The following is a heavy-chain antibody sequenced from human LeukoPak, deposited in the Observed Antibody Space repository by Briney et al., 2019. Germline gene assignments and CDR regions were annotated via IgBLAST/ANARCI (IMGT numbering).Heavy chain of an antibody. CDR3: AKLHRDAPIYDF. CDR1: RFTFSRYW. CDR2: INRDESAK. D-gene: IGHD5-24*01. V-gene: IGHV3-7*01. Sequence: GGSLRLSCAASRFTFSRYWMSWVRQAPGKGLEWVASINRDESAKFYVDSVKGRFTISRDNAKNSLFLQMNSLRAEDTAFYYCAKLHRDAPIYDFWGHGALVTVSS. J-gene: IGHJ4*01.